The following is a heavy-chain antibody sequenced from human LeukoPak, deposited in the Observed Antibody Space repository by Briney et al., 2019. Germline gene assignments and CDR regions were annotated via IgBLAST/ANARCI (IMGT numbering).Heavy chain of an antibody. D-gene: IGHD3-9*01. CDR3: ARGGRYYDSSIDVYFDYHFMQD. V-gene: IGHV1-8*03. CDR2: INPKNGNT. J-gene: IGHJ6*03. CDR1: GYTFTSYD. Sequence: ASVKVSCKASGYTFTSYDINWVRQATGQGPEWLGWINPKNGNTGYAPKFQGRVTFSRNTSISTVYLDMGSLTSEDTAVYFCARGGRYYDSSIDVYFDYHFMQDWGQGTAVTVSS.